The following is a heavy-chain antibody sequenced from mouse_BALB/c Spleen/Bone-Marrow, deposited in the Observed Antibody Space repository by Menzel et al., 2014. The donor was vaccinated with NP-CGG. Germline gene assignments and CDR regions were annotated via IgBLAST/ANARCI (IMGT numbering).Heavy chain of an antibody. V-gene: IGHV1-69*02. CDR1: GCIFTSYR. Sequence: QVQLQQSGAELVRPGASVKLSCKASGCIFTSYRINWVKQRPGEGLEWIGNIYPSDNYTNYNQKFKDKATLTVDKSSSTAYMQLSSPTSEDSAVYYCTRTYEYFDYWGRGTTLTVSS. D-gene: IGHD2-3*01. CDR3: TRTYEYFDY. CDR2: IYPSDNYT. J-gene: IGHJ2*01.